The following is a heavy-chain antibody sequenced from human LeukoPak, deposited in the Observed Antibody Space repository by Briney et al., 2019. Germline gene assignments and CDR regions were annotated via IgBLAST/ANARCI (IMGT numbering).Heavy chain of an antibody. Sequence: SETLSLTCAVYGGSFRGYYWSWIRQPPGKGLEWIGEINHSGSTNYNPSLKSRVTISVDTSKNQFSLKLSSVTAADTAVYYCARGQPWLRFDYWGQGTLVTVSS. CDR2: INHSGST. D-gene: IGHD5-12*01. J-gene: IGHJ4*02. CDR1: GGSFRGYY. CDR3: ARGQPWLRFDY. V-gene: IGHV4-34*01.